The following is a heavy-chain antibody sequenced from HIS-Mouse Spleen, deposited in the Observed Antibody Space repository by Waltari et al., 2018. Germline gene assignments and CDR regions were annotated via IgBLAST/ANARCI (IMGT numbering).Heavy chain of an antibody. CDR3: ARIAEGYTSGWYAFDY. CDR1: GFSPSPSGLC. Sequence: QVTLRESGPALVKPTQPLTLTCTFSGFSPSPSGLCVSWIRQPPGKALEWLARIDWDDAKYYSTSLKTRLTISRDTSKNQVVLTMTNMDPLDTATYYCARIAEGYTSGWYAFDYWGQGTLVTVSS. V-gene: IGHV2-70*15. CDR2: IDWDDAK. D-gene: IGHD6-19*01. J-gene: IGHJ4*02.